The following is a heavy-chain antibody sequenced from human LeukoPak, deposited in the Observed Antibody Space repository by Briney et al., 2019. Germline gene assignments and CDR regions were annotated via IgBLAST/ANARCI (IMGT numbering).Heavy chain of an antibody. CDR1: GGTFSSYT. V-gene: IGHV1-69*02. CDR3: ARGSSTFDY. CDR2: VIPLLGVP. J-gene: IGHJ4*02. D-gene: IGHD6-19*01. Sequence: ASVKVSCKASGGTFSSYTINWARQAPGQGLEWLGKVIPLLGVPTYAQRFQDRVTITADKSTSTAYMELSSLRSDDTAVYYCARGSSTFDYWGQGTLVTVSS.